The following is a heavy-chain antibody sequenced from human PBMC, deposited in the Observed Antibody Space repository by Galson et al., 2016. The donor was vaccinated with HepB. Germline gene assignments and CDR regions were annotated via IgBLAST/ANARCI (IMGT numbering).Heavy chain of an antibody. D-gene: IGHD4/OR15-4a*01. CDR3: ARDDYSGGRGSPDY. Sequence: SLRLSCAASGFFFSGRAMSWVRQAPGKGLEWVSGINRYGVNTGYAASVKGRFTISRDNSNNTLYLQMNSLTTEDTAVYYCARDDYSGGRGSPDYWGQGTLVTVSS. V-gene: IGHV3-23*01. J-gene: IGHJ4*02. CDR2: INRYGVNT. CDR1: GFFFSGRA.